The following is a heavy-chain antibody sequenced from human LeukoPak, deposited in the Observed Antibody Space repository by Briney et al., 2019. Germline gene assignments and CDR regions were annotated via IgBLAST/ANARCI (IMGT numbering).Heavy chain of an antibody. CDR1: GYTFTGYY. D-gene: IGHD3-16*02. V-gene: IGHV1-18*04. CDR3: ARDEENGLSEGY. Sequence: ASVKVSCKASGYTFTGYYMYWVRQAPGQGLEWMGWISAYNGNTNYAQKLQGRVTMTTDTSTSTAYMELRSLRFDDTAVYYCARDEENGLSEGYWGQGTLVTVSS. CDR2: ISAYNGNT. J-gene: IGHJ4*02.